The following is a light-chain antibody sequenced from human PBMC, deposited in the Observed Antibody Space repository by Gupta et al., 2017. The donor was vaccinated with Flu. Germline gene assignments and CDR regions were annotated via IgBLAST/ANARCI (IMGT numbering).Light chain of an antibody. CDR3: VTWDSSLTALA. CDR1: DSNIANNY. V-gene: IGLV1-51*02. Sequence: QSALTQPPSVSAAPGQKVTISCSGSDSNIANNYVSWYQQLPGTAPKLLIYENNKRPSEIPDRFSGSKSGTSATLAITGLQTGDEATYYCVTWDSSLTALAFGGGTKLTVL. J-gene: IGLJ2*01. CDR2: ENN.